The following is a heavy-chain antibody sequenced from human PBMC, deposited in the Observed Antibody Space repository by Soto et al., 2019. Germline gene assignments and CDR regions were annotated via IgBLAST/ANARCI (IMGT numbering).Heavy chain of an antibody. CDR2: IYYSGST. Sequence: ETLSLTCTVSGGSISSGSYYWGWIRQPPGEGLEWIGSIYYSGSTYYNPSLKSRVTISVDTSKNQFSLKLSSVTAADTAVYYCARGRNWFDPWGQGTLVTVSS. CDR1: GGSISSGSYY. V-gene: IGHV4-39*01. J-gene: IGHJ5*02. CDR3: ARGRNWFDP.